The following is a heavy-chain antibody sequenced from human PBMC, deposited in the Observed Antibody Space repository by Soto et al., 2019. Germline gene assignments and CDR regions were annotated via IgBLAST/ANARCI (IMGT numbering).Heavy chain of an antibody. Sequence: PGGSLRLSCAASGFTFSSYAMSWVRQAPGKGLEWVSAISGSGGSTYYADSVKGRFTISRDNAKNSLFLQMNSLTAEDTAVYYCARSPVGDAFNVWGQGTVVTV. J-gene: IGHJ3*01. CDR3: ARSPVGDAFNV. V-gene: IGHV3-23*01. CDR1: GFTFSSYA. CDR2: ISGSGGST.